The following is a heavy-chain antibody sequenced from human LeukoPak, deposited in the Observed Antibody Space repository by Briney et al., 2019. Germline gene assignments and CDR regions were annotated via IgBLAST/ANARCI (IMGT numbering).Heavy chain of an antibody. CDR2: ISSSGNTI. D-gene: IGHD6-6*01. CDR3: ARGPSIAARYDAFDI. V-gene: IGHV3-48*03. J-gene: IGHJ3*02. CDR1: EFTFTSYE. Sequence: GSLRLSCAASEFTFTSYELNWVRQAPGKGLEWVSYISSSGNTISYADSVKGRFTISRDNAKNSLYLQVISLRAEDTAVYYCARGPSIAARYDAFDIWGQGTMVTVSS.